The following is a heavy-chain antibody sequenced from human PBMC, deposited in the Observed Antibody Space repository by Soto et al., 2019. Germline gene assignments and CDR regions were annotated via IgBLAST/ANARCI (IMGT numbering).Heavy chain of an antibody. Sequence: QVQLVQSGAEVKKPGASVKVSCKASGYTFTSYAMHWVRQAPGQRLEWMGWINAGNGNTKYSQKFQGRVTITRDTAASKAYVELSSLRSEDTAVYYCAIGPRQQLVRDYYYGMDVWGQGTTVTVSS. CDR3: AIGPRQQLVRDYYYGMDV. CDR1: GYTFTSYA. J-gene: IGHJ6*02. V-gene: IGHV1-3*01. D-gene: IGHD6-13*01. CDR2: INAGNGNT.